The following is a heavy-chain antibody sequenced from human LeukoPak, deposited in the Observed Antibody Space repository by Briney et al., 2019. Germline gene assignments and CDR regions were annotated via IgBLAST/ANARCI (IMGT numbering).Heavy chain of an antibody. J-gene: IGHJ4*02. CDR1: GFTFSSYS. D-gene: IGHD3-3*01. Sequence: KTGGSLRLSCAASGFTFSSYSMNWVRQAPGKGLEWVSSISSSSSYIYYADSVKGRFTIPRDNAKNSLYLQMNSLRAEDTAVYYCARGGTSTYYDFWSGYYQGYFDYWGQGTLVTVSS. V-gene: IGHV3-21*01. CDR2: ISSSSSYI. CDR3: ARGGTSTYYDFWSGYYQGYFDY.